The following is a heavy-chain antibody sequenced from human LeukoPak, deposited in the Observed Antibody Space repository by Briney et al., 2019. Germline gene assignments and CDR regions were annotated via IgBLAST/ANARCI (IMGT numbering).Heavy chain of an antibody. D-gene: IGHD3-3*01. CDR3: AKTSLSDPSGHYYYMDV. CDR2: IRFDGTSE. V-gene: IGHV3-30*02. J-gene: IGHJ6*03. CDR1: GFTFSNFG. Sequence: GGSLRLSCAASGFTFSNFGMRWVRQAPGKGLEWVAFIRFDGTSEFYADSVKARFTICRDNSQNTVSLQLNNLRIEDTALYYCAKTSLSDPSGHYYYMDVWGKGTTVTVSS.